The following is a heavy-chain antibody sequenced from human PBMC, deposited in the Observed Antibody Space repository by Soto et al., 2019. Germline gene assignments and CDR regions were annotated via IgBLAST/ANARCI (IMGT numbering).Heavy chain of an antibody. CDR2: INPNSGGT. CDR3: ARVPLYYDSSGYYWDDAFDI. Sequence: ASVKVSCKTSGYTFTGYFMHWVRQAPGQGLEWMGWINPNSGGTNYGQKFQGRVTMTRDTSISTAYMELSRLRSDDTAVYYCARVPLYYDSSGYYWDDAFDIWGQGTMVTVSS. V-gene: IGHV1-2*02. J-gene: IGHJ3*02. CDR1: GYTFTGYF. D-gene: IGHD3-22*01.